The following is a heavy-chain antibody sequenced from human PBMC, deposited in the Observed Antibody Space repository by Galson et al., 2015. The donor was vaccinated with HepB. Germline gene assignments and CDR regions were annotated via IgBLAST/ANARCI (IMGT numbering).Heavy chain of an antibody. CDR3: ARPHYGSGSYYFY. CDR1: GYTFNSYG. D-gene: IGHD3-10*01. Sequence: SVKVSCKASGYTFNSYGISWVRQAPRQGLEWMGWISAYNGNTNYTQKLQGRVTMTTDTSTSTAYMELRSLRSDDTAVYYCARPHYGSGSYYFYWGQGTLVTVSS. J-gene: IGHJ4*02. V-gene: IGHV1-18*01. CDR2: ISAYNGNT.